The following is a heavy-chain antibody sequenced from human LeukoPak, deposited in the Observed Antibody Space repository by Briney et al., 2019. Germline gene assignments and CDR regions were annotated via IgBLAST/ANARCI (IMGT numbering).Heavy chain of an antibody. CDR3: ARDRSGLLVFDY. D-gene: IGHD6-19*01. Sequence: GRSLRLSCAASGLTFSSYAMHWVRQAPGKGLEWVAVISYDGSNKYYADSVKGRFTISRDNSKNTLYLQMNSLRAEDTAVYYCARDRSGLLVFDYWGQGTLVTVSS. CDR2: ISYDGSNK. CDR1: GLTFSSYA. J-gene: IGHJ4*02. V-gene: IGHV3-30-3*01.